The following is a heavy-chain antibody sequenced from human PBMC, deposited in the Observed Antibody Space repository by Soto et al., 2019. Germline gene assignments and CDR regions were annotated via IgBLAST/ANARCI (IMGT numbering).Heavy chain of an antibody. V-gene: IGHV4-61*01. D-gene: IGHD6-6*01. CDR3: ARGQGSSSSNYYYGMDV. CDR2: IYYSGST. J-gene: IGHJ6*02. CDR1: GGSVSSGSYY. Sequence: SETLSLTCTVSGGSVSSGSYYWSWIRQPPGKGLEWIGYIYYSGSTNYNPSLKSRVTISVDTSKNQFSLKLSSVTAADTAVYYCARGQGSSSSNYYYGMDVWGQGTTVTVSS.